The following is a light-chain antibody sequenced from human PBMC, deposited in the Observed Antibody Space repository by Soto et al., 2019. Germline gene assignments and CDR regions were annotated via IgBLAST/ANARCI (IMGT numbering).Light chain of an antibody. Sequence: ENVLTQSPGTLSLSPGQRATLTCRASLPVRDNFLAWYQQKPGQTPRVLIYDVSTRATGVPVRFSGSGSATDFILTISRLEPGDSAVYFCHQYHSSPTFGQGTKVEIK. CDR3: HQYHSSPT. CDR2: DVS. J-gene: IGKJ1*01. CDR1: LPVRDNF. V-gene: IGKV3-20*01.